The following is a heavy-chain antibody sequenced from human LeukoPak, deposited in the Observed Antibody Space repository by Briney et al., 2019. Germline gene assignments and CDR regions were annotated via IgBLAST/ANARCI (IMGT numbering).Heavy chain of an antibody. Sequence: PGGSLTLSCAVYGFTFSSYAMHWVRQVPGKGLEYVSAISSSGGSTYYANSVKGRFTISRDNSKNTLYHQMGSLRTEDMAIYYCARGPDVVLVSHWSFFDYWGQGTLVTVSS. CDR3: ARGPDVVLVSHWSFFDY. V-gene: IGHV3-64*01. D-gene: IGHD2-8*02. CDR1: GFTFSSYA. CDR2: ISSSGGST. J-gene: IGHJ4*02.